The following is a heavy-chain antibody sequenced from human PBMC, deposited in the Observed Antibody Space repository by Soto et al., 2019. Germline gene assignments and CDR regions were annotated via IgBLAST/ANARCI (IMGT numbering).Heavy chain of an antibody. CDR3: AKAVGPTAPSSRIFDY. Sequence: GGSLRLSCAASGFTFSNCAMSWVRQAPGKGLEWVSIISGDGGSIYYADSVEGRFTISRDNSKNTLNLQMSSLRAGDTAVYYCAKAVGPTAPSSRIFDYWGLGTLVTVS. J-gene: IGHJ4*02. V-gene: IGHV3-23*01. CDR1: GFTFSNCA. D-gene: IGHD1-26*01. CDR2: ISGDGGSI.